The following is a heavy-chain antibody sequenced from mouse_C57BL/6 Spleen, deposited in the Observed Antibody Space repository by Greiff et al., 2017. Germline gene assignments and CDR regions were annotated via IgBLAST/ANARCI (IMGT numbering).Heavy chain of an antibody. D-gene: IGHD2-4*01. CDR1: GFNIKDDY. V-gene: IGHV14-4*01. CDR2: IDPENGDT. J-gene: IGHJ3*01. Sequence: VQLQQSGAELVRPGASVKLSCTASGFNIKDDYMHWVKQRPEQGLEWIGWIDPENGDTEYASKFQGKATITADTSSNTAYLQLSSLTSEDTAVYYCTTGDDYDAAGFAYWGQGTLVTVSA. CDR3: TTGDDYDAAGFAY.